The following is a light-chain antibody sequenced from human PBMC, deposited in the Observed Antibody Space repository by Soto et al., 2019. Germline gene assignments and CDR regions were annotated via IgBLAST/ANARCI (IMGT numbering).Light chain of an antibody. CDR1: QGINNW. V-gene: IGKV1D-12*01. Sequence: DIQMTQSPSSVSASVGDRVTITFRASQGINNWLAWYQQKPGKAPKLLIYTTSSLQSGVPSRFSGSASVTDFTITISSLQPEDSATYYCQQANSFPLTFGGGTKVEIK. CDR2: TTS. CDR3: QQANSFPLT. J-gene: IGKJ4*01.